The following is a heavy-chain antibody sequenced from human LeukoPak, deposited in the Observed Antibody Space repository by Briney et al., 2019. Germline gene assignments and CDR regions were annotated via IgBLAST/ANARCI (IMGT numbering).Heavy chain of an antibody. CDR2: IYTSGST. CDR3: ARDTYDFWSGYSYYYMDV. CDR1: GGSFSGYY. Sequence: EPSETLSLTCAVYGGSFSGYYWSWIRQPPGKGLEWIGRIYTSGSTNYNPSLKSRVTMSVDTSKNQFSLKLSSVTAADTAVYYCARDTYDFWSGYSYYYMDVWGKGTTVTVSS. D-gene: IGHD3-3*01. J-gene: IGHJ6*03. V-gene: IGHV4-59*10.